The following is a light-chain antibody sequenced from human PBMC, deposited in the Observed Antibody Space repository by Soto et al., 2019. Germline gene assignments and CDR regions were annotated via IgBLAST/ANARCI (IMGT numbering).Light chain of an antibody. Sequence: EIVLTQSPATLSLSPGERATLSCRASQNVANYLDWYQQKPGRAPRLLIYESSNRATGIAARFSGSGSGTDFTLTINRLEPEDFAVYYCQQYGSSLITFGQGTRLEIK. J-gene: IGKJ5*01. V-gene: IGKV3-20*01. CDR2: ESS. CDR1: QNVANY. CDR3: QQYGSSLIT.